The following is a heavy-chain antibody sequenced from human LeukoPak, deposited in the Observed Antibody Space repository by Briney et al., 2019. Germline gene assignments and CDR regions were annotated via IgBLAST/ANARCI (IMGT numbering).Heavy chain of an antibody. D-gene: IGHD6-19*01. CDR2: ENQDGSEI. CDR3: ANKHPPLAGLRGPLDY. CDR1: GFFFNSYW. Sequence: GGSLRLSCVTSGFFFNSYWMSWVRQAPGKGLEWVANENQDGSEIYYVDSVKGRFIISRDNSKNTLYLQMNSLRVEDTAIYFCANKHPPLAGLRGPLDYWGQGTLVTVSS. J-gene: IGHJ4*02. V-gene: IGHV3-7*01.